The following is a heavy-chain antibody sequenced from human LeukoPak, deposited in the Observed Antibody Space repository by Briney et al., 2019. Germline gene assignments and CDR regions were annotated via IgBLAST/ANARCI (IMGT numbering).Heavy chain of an antibody. Sequence: PGGSLRLSCAASGFTFSSYSMNWVRQAPGKGLEWVSSISSSSSYIYYADSVKGRFTISRDNAKSSLYLQMDSLRAEDTAVYYCARGGSQQLVPDYWGQGTLVTVSS. CDR1: GFTFSSYS. CDR2: ISSSSSYI. J-gene: IGHJ4*02. CDR3: ARGGSQQLVPDY. D-gene: IGHD6-13*01. V-gene: IGHV3-21*01.